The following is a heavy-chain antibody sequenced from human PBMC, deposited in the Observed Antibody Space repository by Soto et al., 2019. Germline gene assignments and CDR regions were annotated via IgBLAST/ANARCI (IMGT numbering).Heavy chain of an antibody. J-gene: IGHJ6*02. CDR3: VGEILSGGADV. CDR2: IYGSGAV. Sequence: EVQLVESGGGLVQPGRSLRLSCAASGFTVRGSAMHWVRQVKGGGLEWVAGIYGSGAVGYVGAVRGRFTISRDVAKNSLHRQMNSLTIEDTALYYCVGEILSGGADVWGQGTTVTVSS. CDR1: GFTVRGSA. V-gene: IGHV3-9*01. D-gene: IGHD3-10*01.